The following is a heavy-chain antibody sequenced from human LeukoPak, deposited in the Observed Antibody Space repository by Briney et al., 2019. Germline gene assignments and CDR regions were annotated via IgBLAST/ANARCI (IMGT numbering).Heavy chain of an antibody. CDR3: ARDLGGLAYFDC. CDR2: IYYGETT. Sequence: SETLSLTCTVSGGSISDYCWNWIRQPPGKGLEWIGYIYYGETTNYNPSLKSRVTISVDKPKNQFSLNLTSVTAADAAVYYCARDLGGLAYFDCWGQGTLVTVSS. CDR1: GGSISDYC. J-gene: IGHJ4*02. D-gene: IGHD4-23*01. V-gene: IGHV4-59*01.